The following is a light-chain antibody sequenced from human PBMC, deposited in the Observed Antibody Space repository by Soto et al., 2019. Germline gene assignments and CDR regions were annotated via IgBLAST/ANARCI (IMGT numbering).Light chain of an antibody. J-gene: IGKJ4*01. V-gene: IGKV1-27*01. Sequence: DIQMTQSPSSLSASGGDRVTITCQASQDINNFLAWYQQKPGKVPKLLIYAASTLQSGVPSRFSGSGSGTDFTLTISSLQPEDVATYYCQKCKIAPFTFGGGTKVDIK. CDR3: QKCKIAPFT. CDR1: QDINNF. CDR2: AAS.